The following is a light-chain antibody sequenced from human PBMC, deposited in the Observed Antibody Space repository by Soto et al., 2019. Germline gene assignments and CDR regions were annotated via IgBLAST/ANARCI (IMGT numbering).Light chain of an antibody. Sequence: DIQMTQSPSSLSASVGDRVTITCRASQGISHFLNWYQQKPGKAPNLLIYSASTLQSGVPSSFRGSVSGPDFTLTISSLQPEDSATYYCQHSYGTLPTFGQGTNVEIK. V-gene: IGKV1-39*01. CDR3: QHSYGTLPT. J-gene: IGKJ1*01. CDR1: QGISHF. CDR2: SAS.